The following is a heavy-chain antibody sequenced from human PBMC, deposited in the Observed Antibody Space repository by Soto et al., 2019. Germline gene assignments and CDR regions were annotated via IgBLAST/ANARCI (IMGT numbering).Heavy chain of an antibody. CDR1: GFNFVNFA. Sequence: PGRSQRLSCSASGFNFVNFAMRWVRQTQGKGLEWVSGIRGGGTNRYYADSVRGRVTISRDNSKNTLFLEMTSLRAEDTAVYYCAKARPGYYYDSSGYPFDSWGQGTMVTGSS. J-gene: IGHJ4*02. CDR3: AKARPGYYYDSSGYPFDS. D-gene: IGHD3-22*01. V-gene: IGHV3-23*01. CDR2: IRGGGTNR.